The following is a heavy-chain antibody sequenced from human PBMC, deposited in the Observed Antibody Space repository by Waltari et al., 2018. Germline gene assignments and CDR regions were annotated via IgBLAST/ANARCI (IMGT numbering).Heavy chain of an antibody. J-gene: IGHJ4*02. D-gene: IGHD6-6*01. Sequence: DVQLVESGGGLVKLGGPLRHSCPGSGLRVTNACMRGVRQAPGKGLVWVGRIKSRTDGGTTDYATPVKGRFSISRDESQNTLYLQMNSLKTEDTAFYHCTTDRGIGPRPLFDSWGQGTLVTVSS. CDR3: TTDRGIGPRPLFDS. CDR2: IKSRTDGGTT. V-gene: IGHV3-15*01. CDR1: GLRVTNAC.